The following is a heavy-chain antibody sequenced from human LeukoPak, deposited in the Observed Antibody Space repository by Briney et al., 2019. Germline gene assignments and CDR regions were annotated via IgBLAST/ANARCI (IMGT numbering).Heavy chain of an antibody. Sequence: ASVKVSCKASGGTFSSYAISWVRQAPGQGLEWMGGIIPIFGTANYAQKFQGRVTITADESTSTAYMELSSLRSEDTAVYYCAGSGTHYYYYYMDVWGKGTTVTISS. V-gene: IGHV1-69*13. D-gene: IGHD3-10*01. J-gene: IGHJ6*03. CDR3: AGSGTHYYYYYMDV. CDR1: GGTFSSYA. CDR2: IIPIFGTA.